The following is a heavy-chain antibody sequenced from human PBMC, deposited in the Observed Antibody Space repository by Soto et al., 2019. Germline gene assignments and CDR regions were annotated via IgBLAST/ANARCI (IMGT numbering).Heavy chain of an antibody. J-gene: IGHJ5*02. CDR3: ARAMGRMGIAAAGGFDP. CDR2: IIPIFGTA. V-gene: IGHV1-69*01. Sequence: QVQLVQSGAEVKKPGSSVKVSCKASGGTFSSYAIIWVRQAPGQGLEWMGGIIPIFGTANYAQKFQGRVTITADESTSTAYMELSSLRSEDTAVYYCARAMGRMGIAAAGGFDPWGQGTLVTVSS. D-gene: IGHD6-13*01. CDR1: GGTFSSYA.